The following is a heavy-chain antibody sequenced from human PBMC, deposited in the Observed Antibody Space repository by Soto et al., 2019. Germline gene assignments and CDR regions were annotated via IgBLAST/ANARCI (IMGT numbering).Heavy chain of an antibody. Sequence: ASAKVSCKASGYTFTSYALHWLRQAPGQRLEWMGWINAGNGNTKYSQKFQGRVTITRDTSASTAYMELSSLRSEDTAVYYCARGSSWYRDWFDPWGQGTLVTVSS. CDR1: GYTFTSYA. D-gene: IGHD6-13*01. J-gene: IGHJ5*02. CDR3: ARGSSWYRDWFDP. CDR2: INAGNGNT. V-gene: IGHV1-3*01.